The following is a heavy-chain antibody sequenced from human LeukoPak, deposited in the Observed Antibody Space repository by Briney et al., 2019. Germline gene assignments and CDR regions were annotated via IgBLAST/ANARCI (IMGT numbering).Heavy chain of an antibody. CDR2: VDYSGNT. V-gene: IGHV4-59*12. Sequence: SETLSLTCTVSGGSINGYYWSWIRQPPGKGLEWIAYVDYSGNTDYNPSLKSRATISIDTSKNQFSLKVRSVTAADSAIYYCARTASMVTTVIDYWGQGTLVTVSS. CDR1: GGSINGYY. CDR3: ARTASMVTTVIDY. J-gene: IGHJ4*02. D-gene: IGHD4-17*01.